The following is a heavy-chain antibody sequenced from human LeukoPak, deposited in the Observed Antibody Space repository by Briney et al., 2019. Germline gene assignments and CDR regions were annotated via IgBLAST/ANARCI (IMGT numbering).Heavy chain of an antibody. D-gene: IGHD3-16*02. CDR1: GGSVNSGDYY. CDR2: IYYSGTT. V-gene: IGHV4-30-4*01. Sequence: SQTLSLTCTVSGGSVNSGDYYWSWIRRPPGKGLEWMGYIYYSGTTYYNPSLKSRVTVSVDTSKNQFSLKLSSVTAADTAVYYCARVYVWGSYRNASPDYWGHGTLVTVSS. CDR3: ARVYVWGSYRNASPDY. J-gene: IGHJ4*01.